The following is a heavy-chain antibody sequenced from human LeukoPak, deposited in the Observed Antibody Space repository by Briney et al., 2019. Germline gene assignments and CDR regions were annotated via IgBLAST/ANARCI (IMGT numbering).Heavy chain of an antibody. J-gene: IGHJ4*02. V-gene: IGHV2-70*01. CDR3: ARIPGNGGNSVCFDY. CDR1: GFSLSTSGMC. CDR2: IDWDDDK. D-gene: IGHD4-23*01. Sequence: SGPTLVNPTQTLTLTCTFSGFSLSTSGMCVSWIRQPPGKALEWLALIDWDDDKYYSTSLKTRLTISKDTSKNQVVLTMTNMDPVDTATYYCARIPGNGGNSVCFDYWGQGTLVTVSS.